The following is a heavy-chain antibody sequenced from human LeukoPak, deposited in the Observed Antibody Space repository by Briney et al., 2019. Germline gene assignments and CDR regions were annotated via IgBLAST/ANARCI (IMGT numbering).Heavy chain of an antibody. CDR1: GGTFSNYA. J-gene: IGHJ4*02. CDR3: ARGAHIVVVTARGSFDY. CDR2: IIPIFGTA. Sequence: SVKVSCKASGGTFSNYAISWVRQAPGQGLEWMGGIIPIFGTANYAQKFQGRVTITADESTSTAYMELSSLRSEDTAVYYCARGAHIVVVTARGSFDYWGQGTLVTVSS. V-gene: IGHV1-69*13. D-gene: IGHD2-21*02.